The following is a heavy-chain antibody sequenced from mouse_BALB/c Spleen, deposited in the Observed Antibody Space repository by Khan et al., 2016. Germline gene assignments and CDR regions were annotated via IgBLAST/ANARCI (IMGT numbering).Heavy chain of an antibody. CDR1: GFSFSNYA. D-gene: IGHD1-1*01. J-gene: IGHJ3*01. V-gene: IGHV5-6-5*01. Sequence: EVELVESGGGLVQPGGSLKLSCAASGFSFSNYAMSWVRQTPEKRLEWVSSISSGGSPYYPDSVKGRFTISRDNARNLLYLQMSSLRSEDTAMYYCTRSHDGSSYVEWFAYWGQGTLVTVSA. CDR2: ISSGGSP. CDR3: TRSHDGSSYVEWFAY.